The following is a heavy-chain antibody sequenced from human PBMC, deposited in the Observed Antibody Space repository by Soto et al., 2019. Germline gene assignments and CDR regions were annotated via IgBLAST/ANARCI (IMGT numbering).Heavy chain of an antibody. CDR1: GGSISSYS. CDR2: IYYSGST. Sequence: SGTLSLTRTVPGGSISSYSWSWTGQPPGKGMEWIGYIYYSGSTNYNPSLKSRGTISVDTSKNQFSLKLSSVTAADTAVYYCARGFDFWSGNRYGMYFWGQGTTVTVSS. V-gene: IGHV4-59*01. D-gene: IGHD3-3*01. CDR3: ARGFDFWSGNRYGMYF. J-gene: IGHJ6*02.